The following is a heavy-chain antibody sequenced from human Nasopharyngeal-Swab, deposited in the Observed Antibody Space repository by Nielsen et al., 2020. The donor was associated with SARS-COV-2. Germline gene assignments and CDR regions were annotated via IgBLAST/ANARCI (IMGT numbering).Heavy chain of an antibody. Sequence: ALVKVSCKASGYTFTNHFMHRVRQAPGQGLEWMGMINPSGGSTGYAQNFQGRVTVTRDTSTSTVYMELSSLSSEDTAVYYCARGYSYGLAYWGQGTLVTVSP. CDR2: INPSGGST. J-gene: IGHJ4*02. CDR3: ARGYSYGLAY. D-gene: IGHD5-18*01. V-gene: IGHV1-46*01. CDR1: GYTFTNHF.